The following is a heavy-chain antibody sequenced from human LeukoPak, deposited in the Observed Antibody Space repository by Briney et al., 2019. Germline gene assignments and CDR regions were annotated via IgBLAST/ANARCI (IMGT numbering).Heavy chain of an antibody. V-gene: IGHV3-23*01. CDR1: GFTFSSYA. CDR2: ISGSGGST. Sequence: PGGSLRLSCAASGFTFSSYAMSWVRQAPGKGLEWVSAISGSGGSTYYAESVKGRFTISRDNSKRTVFLQMNSLRVDDTAVYYCAKDQEIKGTTLFYFDFWGQGNQVTVSS. CDR3: AKDQEIKGTTLFYFDF. D-gene: IGHD1-14*01. J-gene: IGHJ4*02.